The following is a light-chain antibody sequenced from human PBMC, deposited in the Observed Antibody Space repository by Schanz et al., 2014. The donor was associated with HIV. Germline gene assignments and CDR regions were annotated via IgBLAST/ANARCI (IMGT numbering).Light chain of an antibody. CDR1: SSNIGAGYD. J-gene: IGLJ3*02. Sequence: QSVLTQPPSVSGAPGQRVTISCTGSSSNIGAGYDVHWYQQLPGTAPKLLIYGNSNRPSGVPDRFSGSKSGTSVSLAIRGLRSEDEADYYCAAWDDGLFWVFGGGTKVTVL. V-gene: IGLV1-40*01. CDR3: AAWDDGLFWV. CDR2: GNS.